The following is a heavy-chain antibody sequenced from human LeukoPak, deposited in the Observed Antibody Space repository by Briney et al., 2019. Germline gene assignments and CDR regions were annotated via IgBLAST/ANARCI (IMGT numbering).Heavy chain of an antibody. J-gene: IGHJ6*03. D-gene: IGHD5-24*01. Sequence: AGGSLRLSCAASGFTFNRYGMHWVRQAPGKGLEWVAFIRYDGSNKYYADSVKGRFTTSRDDSKNTLYLQMNSLRVEDTAVYYCAKYEKEMAALYYYYYMDVWGKGTTVTVSS. CDR3: AKYEKEMAALYYYYYMDV. CDR1: GFTFNRYG. V-gene: IGHV3-30*02. CDR2: IRYDGSNK.